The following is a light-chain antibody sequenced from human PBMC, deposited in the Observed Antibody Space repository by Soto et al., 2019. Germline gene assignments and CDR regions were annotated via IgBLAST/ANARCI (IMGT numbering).Light chain of an antibody. CDR3: QQYNVWPLT. J-gene: IGKJ4*01. Sequence: EIVRTQSPATLSVSPGERATLSCRASQSVSSNLACYQQKPGQTPKLLIYVASTRATGIPARFSGSGSGTEFTLTISSLQSEDFAVYYCQQYNVWPLTFGGGTKVEFK. CDR1: QSVSSN. CDR2: VAS. V-gene: IGKV3-15*01.